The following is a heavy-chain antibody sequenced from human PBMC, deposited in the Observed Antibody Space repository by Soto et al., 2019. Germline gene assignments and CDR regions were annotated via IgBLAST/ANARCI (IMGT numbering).Heavy chain of an antibody. Sequence: SETLSLTCTVSGGSISSYYWSWIRQPPGKGLEWIGYIYYSGSTNYNPSLKSRVTISVDTSKNQFSLKLSSVTAADTAVYYCARALGCSYGNWFDPWGQGTLVTVSS. CDR2: IYYSGST. CDR1: GGSISSYY. J-gene: IGHJ5*02. D-gene: IGHD5-18*01. V-gene: IGHV4-59*01. CDR3: ARALGCSYGNWFDP.